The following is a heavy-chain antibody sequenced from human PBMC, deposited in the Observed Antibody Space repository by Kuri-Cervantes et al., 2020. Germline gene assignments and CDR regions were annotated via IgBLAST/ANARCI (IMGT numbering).Heavy chain of an antibody. CDR3: ARGGFRHIDY. Sequence: ESLKISCTVSGGSISSYYWSWIRQPPGKGLEWIGYIYYSGSTNYNPSLKSRVTISVDTSKNQFSLKLSSVTAADTAVYYCARGGFRHIDYWGQGTLVTVSS. D-gene: IGHD3-10*01. CDR1: GGSISSYY. J-gene: IGHJ4*02. CDR2: IYYSGST. V-gene: IGHV4-59*01.